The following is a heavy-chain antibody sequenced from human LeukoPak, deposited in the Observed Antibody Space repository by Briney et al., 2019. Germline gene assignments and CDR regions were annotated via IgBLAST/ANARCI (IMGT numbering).Heavy chain of an antibody. Sequence: GGSLRLSCAASGFTFSSYAMSWVRQAPGKGLEWVSAIRGSGGSTYYADSVKGRFTISRDNSKNTLYLQMNSLRAEDTAVYYCAKDDYYDSSGYYSGWYFDLWGRGTLVTVSS. CDR2: IRGSGGST. CDR3: AKDDYYDSSGYYSGWYFDL. J-gene: IGHJ2*01. V-gene: IGHV3-23*01. D-gene: IGHD3-22*01. CDR1: GFTFSSYA.